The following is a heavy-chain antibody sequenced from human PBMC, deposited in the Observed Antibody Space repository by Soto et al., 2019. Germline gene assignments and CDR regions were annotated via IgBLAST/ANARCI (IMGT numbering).Heavy chain of an antibody. V-gene: IGHV3-23*01. J-gene: IGHJ6*03. Sequence: EVQLLESGGGLVQPGGSLRLSCAASGFTFSTYAMSWVRQAPGKGLEWVSTITTSGGNTYYADSVQGRFTISRDNSKNTLYLQMNCLSAEDTAVYYCAGRYCTNGVCYTNYYYYIDVWGKGTTVTVSS. D-gene: IGHD2-8*01. CDR2: ITTSGGNT. CDR1: GFTFSTYA. CDR3: AGRYCTNGVCYTNYYYYIDV.